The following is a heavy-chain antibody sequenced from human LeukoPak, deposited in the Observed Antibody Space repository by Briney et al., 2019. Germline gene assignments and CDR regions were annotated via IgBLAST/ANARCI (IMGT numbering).Heavy chain of an antibody. CDR1: GGSISSYY. CDR3: ARVTTRYNWFDP. J-gene: IGHJ5*02. Sequence: SETLSLTCTVSGGSISSYYWSWIRQPPGKGLEWIGYIYYSGSTNYNPSLKGRVTISVDTSKNQFSLKLSSVTAADTAVYYCARVTTRYNWFDPWGQGTLVTVSS. V-gene: IGHV4-59*01. CDR2: IYYSGST. D-gene: IGHD4-11*01.